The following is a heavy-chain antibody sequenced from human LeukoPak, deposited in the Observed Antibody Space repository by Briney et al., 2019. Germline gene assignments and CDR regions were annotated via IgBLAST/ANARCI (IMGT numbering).Heavy chain of an antibody. CDR2: IYYSGST. Sequence: SETLSLTCTVSGGSISSYYWSWIRQPPGKGLEWIGYIYYSGSTYYNPSLKSRITISVDTSKNQFSLKLSSVTAADTAVYYCARGAPYYYGSGSYFPGFDYWGLGTLVTVSS. V-gene: IGHV4-59*08. CDR3: ARGAPYYYGSGSYFPGFDY. J-gene: IGHJ4*02. D-gene: IGHD3-10*01. CDR1: GGSISSYY.